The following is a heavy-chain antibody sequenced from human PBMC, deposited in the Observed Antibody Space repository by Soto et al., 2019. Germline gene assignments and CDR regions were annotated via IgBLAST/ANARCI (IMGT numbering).Heavy chain of an antibody. CDR1: GGSISSGGYY. CDR3: ARASGSYGPGFDY. J-gene: IGHJ4*02. CDR2: IYYSGST. Sequence: QVQLQESGPGLVKPSQTLSLTCTVSGGSISSGGYYWSWIRQHPGKGLEWIGYIYYSGSTYYNSSPKSRVSISVDTSKNQFSLKLISVTAADTAVYYCARASGSYGPGFDYWGQGTLVTVSS. V-gene: IGHV4-31*03. D-gene: IGHD3-10*01.